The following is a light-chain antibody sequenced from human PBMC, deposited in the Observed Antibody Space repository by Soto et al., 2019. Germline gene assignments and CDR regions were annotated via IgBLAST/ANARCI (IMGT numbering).Light chain of an antibody. Sequence: DMQMTQSPSTLSASVGDRVTITCRASRNINNWLAWYQEKPGKAPKLLIYDASTLESGVPSRFSGSGSGTEFTLTNSVLQPDDFATYYCQQYNGYFGPGTKVDIK. CDR3: QQYNGY. CDR2: DAS. J-gene: IGKJ3*01. V-gene: IGKV1-5*01. CDR1: RNINNW.